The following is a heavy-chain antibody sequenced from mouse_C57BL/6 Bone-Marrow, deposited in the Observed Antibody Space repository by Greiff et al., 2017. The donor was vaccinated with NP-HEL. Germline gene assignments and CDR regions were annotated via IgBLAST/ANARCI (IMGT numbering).Heavy chain of an antibody. J-gene: IGHJ2*01. CDR1: GFTFSSYA. CDR2: ISDGGSYT. CDR3: ARAYYYGSSYDY. Sequence: DVMLVESGGGLVKPGGSLKLSCAASGFTFSSYAMSWVRQTPDKRLAWVATISDGGSYTYYPDNVKGRFTISRDNAKNNLYLQMSHLKSEDTAMYYCARAYYYGSSYDYWGQGTTLTVSS. D-gene: IGHD1-1*01. V-gene: IGHV5-4*03.